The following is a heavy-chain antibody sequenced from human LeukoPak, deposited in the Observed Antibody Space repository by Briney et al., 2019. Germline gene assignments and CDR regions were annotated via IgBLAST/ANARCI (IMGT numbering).Heavy chain of an antibody. V-gene: IGHV1-69*06. CDR3: AGGSGSYSVGYYYYYGMDV. J-gene: IGHJ6*04. Sequence: SVKVSCKASGGTFSSYAISWVRQAPGQGLEWMGGIIPIFGTANYAQKFQGRVTITADKSTSTAYMELSSLRSEDTAVYYCAGGSGSYSVGYYYYYGMDVWAKGPRSPSPQ. CDR2: IIPIFGTA. D-gene: IGHD3-10*01. CDR1: GGTFSSYA.